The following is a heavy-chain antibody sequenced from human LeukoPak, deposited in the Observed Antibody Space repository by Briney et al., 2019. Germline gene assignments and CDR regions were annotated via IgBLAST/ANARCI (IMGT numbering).Heavy chain of an antibody. J-gene: IGHJ4*02. CDR3: AREIVSSVAGNFDY. Sequence: GGSLRLSCAASGFTFSTYEMNWVRRAPGKGLEWVSYISSGGSTRTYADSVKGRFTISRDNAKNSLYLEMNSLRAEDTAVYDCAREIVSSVAGNFDYWGQGTLVTVSS. V-gene: IGHV3-48*03. D-gene: IGHD6-19*01. CDR1: GFTFSTYE. CDR2: ISSGGSTR.